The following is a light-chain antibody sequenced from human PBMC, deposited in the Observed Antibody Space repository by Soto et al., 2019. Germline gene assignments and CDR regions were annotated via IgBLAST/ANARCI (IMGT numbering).Light chain of an antibody. Sequence: EIVLRESPASLCIPPEKRATPSCRATQSVSSYLACYQQKPGQAPRLXXYDASNRATGIPARFSGSGSGTDFTLTISSLEPEDFAVSYCQQRSNWHAITFGQGTRLEIK. CDR1: QSVSSY. J-gene: IGKJ5*01. CDR3: QQRSNWHAIT. CDR2: DAS. V-gene: IGKV3-11*01.